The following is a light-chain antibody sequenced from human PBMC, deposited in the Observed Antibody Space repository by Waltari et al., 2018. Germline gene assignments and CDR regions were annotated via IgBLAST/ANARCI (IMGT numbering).Light chain of an antibody. V-gene: IGKV2-30*02. CDR1: QSLVHSDGNTY. CDR3: MQGTHWPLIT. CDR2: KVS. Sequence: DVVLTQSPLSLPVTLGQPASISCRSSQSLVHSDGNTYLFWFQHRPGQSPRRLMYKVSDRDSVVPDRVSGSGSGTDFTLKISRVEAEDVGVYFGMQGTHWPLITFGQGTRLEIK. J-gene: IGKJ5*01.